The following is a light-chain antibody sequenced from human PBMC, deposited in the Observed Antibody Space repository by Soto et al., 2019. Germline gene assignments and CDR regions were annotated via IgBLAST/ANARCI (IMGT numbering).Light chain of an antibody. CDR1: QSVSSN. CDR2: GAS. Sequence: EIVMTQSPATLSVSPGERATLSCRASQSVSSNLAWYQQTPGQAPRLLFYGASTRATGIPARFSGSGSGTEFTLTISSLQSEDFAIYYCQQYNNWPRTFGQGTKVEIK. J-gene: IGKJ1*01. V-gene: IGKV3-15*01. CDR3: QQYNNWPRT.